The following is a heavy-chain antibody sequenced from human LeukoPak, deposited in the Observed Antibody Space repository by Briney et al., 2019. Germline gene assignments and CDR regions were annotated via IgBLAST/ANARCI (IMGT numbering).Heavy chain of an antibody. CDR1: GGTFSGYA. D-gene: IGHD2-2*03. V-gene: IGHV1-18*01. J-gene: IGHJ6*02. Sequence: ASVKVSCKASGGTFSGYAISWVRQAPGQGLEWMGWISAYNGNTNYAQKLQGRVTMTTDTSTSTAHMELRSLRSDDTAVYYCARDGYCSSTSCYGYYYYYYGMDVWGQGTTVTVSS. CDR2: ISAYNGNT. CDR3: ARDGYCSSTSCYGYYYYYYGMDV.